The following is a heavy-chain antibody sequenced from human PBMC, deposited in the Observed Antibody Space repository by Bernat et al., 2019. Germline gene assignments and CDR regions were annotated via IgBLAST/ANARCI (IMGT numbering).Heavy chain of an antibody. J-gene: IGHJ4*02. D-gene: IGHD3-22*01. V-gene: IGHV3-30*18. Sequence: QVQLVESGGGVVQPGRSLRLSCAASGFTFSSYGMHWVRQAPGKGLEWVAVISYDGSNKYYADSVKGRFTISRDNSKNTLYLQMNSLRAEDTAVYYCAKDKVIDYYDSSGPIGYWGQGTLVTVSS. CDR3: AKDKVIDYYDSSGPIGY. CDR1: GFTFSSYG. CDR2: ISYDGSNK.